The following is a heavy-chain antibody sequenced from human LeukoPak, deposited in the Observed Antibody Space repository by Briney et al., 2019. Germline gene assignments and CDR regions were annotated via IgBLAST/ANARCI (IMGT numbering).Heavy chain of an antibody. CDR2: TYHNGST. D-gene: IGHD2-15*01. CDR3: ARARMDCSGGICYSSYSDY. V-gene: IGHV4-34*01. Sequence: SETLSLTCAVYGASFSGYYWTWIRQPPGKGLEWIGETYHNGSTDYNPSLKSRVTISVDTSKNQFSLKVTSVTAADTAVYFCARARMDCSGGICYSSYSDYWGQGNLVTVSS. CDR1: GASFSGYY. J-gene: IGHJ4*02.